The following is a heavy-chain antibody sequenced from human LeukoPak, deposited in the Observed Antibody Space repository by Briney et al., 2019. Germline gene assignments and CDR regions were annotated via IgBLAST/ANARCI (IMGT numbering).Heavy chain of an antibody. D-gene: IGHD3-22*01. CDR3: AESSGYYSSGPFDY. Sequence: GGSLRLSCAVTGFTFSNYAMSWVRQAPGKGLEWVSLTSGSGGSAYYADSVKGRFTISRDNSKNTLYLQMDSLRADDTAVYYCAESSGYYSSGPFDYWGQGTLVTVSS. CDR2: TSGSGGSA. CDR1: GFTFSNYA. V-gene: IGHV3-23*01. J-gene: IGHJ4*02.